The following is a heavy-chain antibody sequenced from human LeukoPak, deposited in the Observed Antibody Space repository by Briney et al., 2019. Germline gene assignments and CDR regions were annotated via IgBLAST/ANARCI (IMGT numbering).Heavy chain of an antibody. J-gene: IGHJ6*02. CDR3: ARRGITISGVLVYHYSGLDV. CDR1: GFKFSSHW. CDR2: IKDDGSEK. Sequence: GGSLRLSCAGSGFKFSSHWMNWVRQAPGKGLEWEASIKDDGSEKHYVDSVNGRFTISRDNAKNSLYLQMSSLRGEDTAVYYCARRGITISGVLVYHYSGLDVWGQGTTVTVSS. D-gene: IGHD3-3*01. V-gene: IGHV3-7*01.